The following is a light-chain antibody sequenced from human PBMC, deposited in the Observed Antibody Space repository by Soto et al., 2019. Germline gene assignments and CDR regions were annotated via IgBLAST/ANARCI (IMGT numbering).Light chain of an antibody. Sequence: EIVLTQSPATLSLSPGERATLSCRASQSVSSYFAWYQQKPGQAPRLLIYDASTRATGIPARFSGSGSGTDFTLTISSLEAEDFAVYYCQQRGNWPLTFGQGTKVEIK. J-gene: IGKJ1*01. CDR3: QQRGNWPLT. V-gene: IGKV3-11*01. CDR1: QSVSSY. CDR2: DAS.